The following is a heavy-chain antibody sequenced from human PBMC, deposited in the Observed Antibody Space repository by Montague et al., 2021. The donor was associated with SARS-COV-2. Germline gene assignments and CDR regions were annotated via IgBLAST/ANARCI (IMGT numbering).Heavy chain of an antibody. V-gene: IGHV3-48*03. CDR1: GFTFSNYE. Sequence: SLRLSCAGSGFTFSNYEMNWVRQAPGKGLEWISDISSSGSTTYYIDSVKDRFTISRDNAKNSLYLQMNSLRAEDTAVYYCAREGFTGKYVEYWGQGTLVTVSS. J-gene: IGHJ4*02. CDR2: ISSSGSTT. CDR3: AREGFTGKYVEY. D-gene: IGHD2-8*02.